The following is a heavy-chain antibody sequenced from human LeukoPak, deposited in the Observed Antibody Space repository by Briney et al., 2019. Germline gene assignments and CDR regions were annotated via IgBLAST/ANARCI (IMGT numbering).Heavy chain of an antibody. V-gene: IGHV4-38-2*02. J-gene: IGHJ3*02. CDR3: AREGARWEPSFSAFDI. CDR2: IYHSGST. CDR1: GYSISSGYY. Sequence: SETLSLTCTVSGYSISSGYYWGWIRQPPGKWLEWIGIIYHSGSTSYNPSLKSRVTISVDTSKNQFSLKLSSVTAADTAVYYCAREGARWEPSFSAFDIWGQGTMVTVSS. D-gene: IGHD1-26*01.